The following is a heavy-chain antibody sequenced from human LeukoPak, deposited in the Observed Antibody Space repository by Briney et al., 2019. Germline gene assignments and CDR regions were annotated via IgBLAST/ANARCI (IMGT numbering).Heavy chain of an antibody. V-gene: IGHV1-46*01. CDR2: INPSGGST. Sequence: VSVKVSCKASGYSFTSYYMHWVRQAPGQGLEWMGIINPSGGSTIYAQKFQGRVTMTRDTSTSTVYMELSSLRSEDTAVYYCARQGGSIVVVPAADNWFDPWGQGTLVTVSS. J-gene: IGHJ5*02. CDR1: GYSFTSYY. D-gene: IGHD2-2*01. CDR3: ARQGGSIVVVPAADNWFDP.